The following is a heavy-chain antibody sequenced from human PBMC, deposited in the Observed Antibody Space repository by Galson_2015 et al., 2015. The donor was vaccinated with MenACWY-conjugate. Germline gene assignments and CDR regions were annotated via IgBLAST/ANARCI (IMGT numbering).Heavy chain of an antibody. Sequence: SLRLSCAASGFTFSAYAMSWVRQAPGKGLEWVSAISRSGDNTYYADSVKGRFTISRDNSKNTLFLQMNSLRAEDTALYYCAKEILLEPWGQGTLVTVSS. CDR2: ISRSGDNT. CDR1: GFTFSAYA. V-gene: IGHV3-23*01. CDR3: AKEILLEP. D-gene: IGHD1-1*01. J-gene: IGHJ4*02.